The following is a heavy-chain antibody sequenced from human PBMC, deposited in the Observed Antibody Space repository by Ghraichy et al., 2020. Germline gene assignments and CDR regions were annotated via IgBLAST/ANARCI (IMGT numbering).Heavy chain of an antibody. CDR3: ARQQRERQQLSSFDY. Sequence: SETLSLTCTVSGGSISSYYWSWIRQPPGKGLEWIGYIYYSGSTNYNPSLKSRVTISVDTSKNQFSLKLSSVTAADTAVYYCARQQRERQQLSSFDYWGQGTLVTVSS. CDR2: IYYSGST. V-gene: IGHV4-59*08. D-gene: IGHD6-13*01. J-gene: IGHJ4*02. CDR1: GGSISSYY.